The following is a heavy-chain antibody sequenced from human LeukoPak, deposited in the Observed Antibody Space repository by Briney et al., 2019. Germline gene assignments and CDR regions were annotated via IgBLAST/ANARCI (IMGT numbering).Heavy chain of an antibody. CDR2: ARASGGIT. J-gene: IGHJ4*02. V-gene: IGHV3-23*01. Sequence: QPGGSLRLSCVASVFTFTSYAMSWVRQAPGKGLESVSTARASGGITYYADSVKGRFTISRDSSKNTLHLQMNSLRAEDTAVYYCAKVMAAAGTWFFDYWSQGTLVTVSS. CDR1: VFTFTSYA. D-gene: IGHD6-13*01. CDR3: AKVMAAAGTWFFDY.